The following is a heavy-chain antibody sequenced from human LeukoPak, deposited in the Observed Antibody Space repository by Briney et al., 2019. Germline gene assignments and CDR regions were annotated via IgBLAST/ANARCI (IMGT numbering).Heavy chain of an antibody. CDR3: ARLRGYSYGLDY. J-gene: IGHJ4*02. D-gene: IGHD5-18*01. CDR2: ISSSRIFT. V-gene: IGHV3-21*05. CDR1: GFTFSSYA. Sequence: GRSLRLSCAASGFTFSSYAMHWVRQAPGKGLEWVSYISSSRIFTNYADSVKGRFTISRDTTKKSLYLQMNSLRAEDTAVYYCARLRGYSYGLDYWGQGTLVTVSS.